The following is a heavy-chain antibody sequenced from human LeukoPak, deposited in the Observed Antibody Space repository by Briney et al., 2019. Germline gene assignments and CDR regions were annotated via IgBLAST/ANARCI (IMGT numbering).Heavy chain of an antibody. Sequence: GASVKVSCKASGYTFTSYGISWVRQAPGQGLEWMGWTSAYNGNTNYAQKLQGRVTMTTDTSTSTAYMELRSLRSDDTAVYYCARLYYDILTGYSNFDYWGQGTLVTVSS. CDR1: GYTFTSYG. CDR2: TSAYNGNT. V-gene: IGHV1-18*04. D-gene: IGHD3-9*01. J-gene: IGHJ4*02. CDR3: ARLYYDILTGYSNFDY.